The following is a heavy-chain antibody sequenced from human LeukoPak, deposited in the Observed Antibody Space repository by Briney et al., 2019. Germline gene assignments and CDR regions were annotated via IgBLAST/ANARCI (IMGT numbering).Heavy chain of an antibody. V-gene: IGHV1-2*02. J-gene: IGHJ6*02. D-gene: IGHD2-15*01. CDR1: EYTFTGYY. CDR3: ARDPGSDCSGGSCYWKDYYYGMDV. CDR2: INPNSGGT. Sequence: ASVKVSCKASEYTFTGYYMHWVRQAPGQGLEWMGWINPNSGGTNYAQKFQGRVTMPRDTSISTAYMELSRLRSDDTAVYYCARDPGSDCSGGSCYWKDYYYGMDVWGQGTTVTVSS.